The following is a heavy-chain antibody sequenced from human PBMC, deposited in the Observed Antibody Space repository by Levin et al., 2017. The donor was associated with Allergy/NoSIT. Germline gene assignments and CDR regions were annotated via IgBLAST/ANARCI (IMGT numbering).Heavy chain of an antibody. Sequence: SETLSLTCTVSGGSISSGTYYWSWIRQPAGKGLEWIGRIYTSGTTKYNPSLESRVSISLDTSGNQFSLKLSSVTAADTAMYYCARDGPRRGMVRGVIADAFDIWGQGTMVIVSS. J-gene: IGHJ3*02. V-gene: IGHV4-61*02. CDR3: ARDGPRRGMVRGVIADAFDI. D-gene: IGHD3-10*01. CDR1: GGSISSGTYY. CDR2: IYTSGTT.